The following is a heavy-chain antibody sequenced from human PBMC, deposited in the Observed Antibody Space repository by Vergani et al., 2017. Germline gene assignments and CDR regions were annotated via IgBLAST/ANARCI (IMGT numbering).Heavy chain of an antibody. D-gene: IGHD3-10*01. CDR1: DSSIMTNPY. V-gene: IGHV4-38-2*01. J-gene: IGHJ6*02. CDR3: ARHRGAGGFFPSSYCYGMDV. Sequence: QVQLQESGPGLVKPSETLTLTCDVSDSSIMTNPYWGWFRQSPGKGLEWIGCIHHSGDTHYNSSLKSRVSISIVSSSKFSLSLTSVTAADTAIYYCARHRGAGGFFPSSYCYGMDVCGHGTTVTVSS. CDR2: IHHSGDT.